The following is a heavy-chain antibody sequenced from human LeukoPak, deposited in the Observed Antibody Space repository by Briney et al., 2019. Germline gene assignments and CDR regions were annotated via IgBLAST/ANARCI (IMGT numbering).Heavy chain of an antibody. CDR2: ISGSGGIT. V-gene: IGHV3-23*01. J-gene: IGHJ4*02. CDR1: GFTFSSYA. D-gene: IGHD6-13*01. CDR3: ARTSGYSSSWFFDY. Sequence: PGGSLRLSCAASGFTFSSYAMSWVRQAPGKGLEWVSAISGSGGITYYADSVKGRFIISRDNSKNTLFLQMNSLRAEDTALYYCARTSGYSSSWFFDYWGQGNLVTVSS.